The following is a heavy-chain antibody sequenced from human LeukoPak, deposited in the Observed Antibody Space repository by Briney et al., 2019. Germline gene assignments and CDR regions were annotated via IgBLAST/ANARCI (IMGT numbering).Heavy chain of an antibody. CDR2: IYYSGTT. V-gene: IGHV4-61*01. Sequence: PSETLSLTCTVSGSSVSSGNFYWYWIRQPPEKGLEWIGYIYYSGTTNYNPSLKSRVTISLDTSKNQFFLKLNSVTAADTAVYYCARSGLRSYYDSRDHFDYWGQGTLVTVSS. D-gene: IGHD3-22*01. J-gene: IGHJ4*02. CDR3: ARSGLRSYYDSRDHFDY. CDR1: GSSVSSGNFY.